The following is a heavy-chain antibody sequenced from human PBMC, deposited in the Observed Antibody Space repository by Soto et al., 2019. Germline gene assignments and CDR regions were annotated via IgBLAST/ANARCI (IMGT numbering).Heavy chain of an antibody. CDR1: GLTFSSYA. CDR2: ISGSGGTT. D-gene: IGHD6-19*01. J-gene: IGHJ4*02. V-gene: IGHV3-23*01. CDR3: AKETSNNGCFDY. Sequence: EVQLLESGGGLVQPGGSLRLSCAASGLTFSSYAMNWVRQAPGKGLEWVSGISGSGGTTYYADSVKGRFTISRDNSKNTLYLQMKSLRAEDTAVYYCAKETSNNGCFDYWGQGTLVTVSS.